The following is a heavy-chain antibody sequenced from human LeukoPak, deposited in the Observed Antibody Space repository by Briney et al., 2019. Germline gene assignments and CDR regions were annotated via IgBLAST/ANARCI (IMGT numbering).Heavy chain of an antibody. J-gene: IGHJ2*01. Sequence: PSETLSFTWAVPGGSISSRNWGSWVRQPPGKGLEWIGEIYHSGSTNYNPSLKSRVTISVDKSKNQFSLKLSSVTAADTAVYYCARASVPTVTSYWYFDLWGRGTLVTVSS. CDR3: ARASVPTVTSYWYFDL. CDR1: GGSISSRNW. D-gene: IGHD4-17*01. CDR2: IYHSGST. V-gene: IGHV4-4*02.